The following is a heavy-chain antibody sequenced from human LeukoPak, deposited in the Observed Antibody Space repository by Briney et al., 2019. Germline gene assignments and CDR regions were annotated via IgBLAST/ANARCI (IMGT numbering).Heavy chain of an antibody. D-gene: IGHD2-2*01. CDR2: ISYDGSNK. V-gene: IGHV3-30-3*01. CDR1: GFTFSSYA. J-gene: IGHJ4*02. CDR3: ARDVSGSGSSTSCYDY. Sequence: PGGSLRPSCAASGFTFSSYAMHWVRQAPGKGLEWVAVISYDGSNKYYADSVKGRFTISRDNSKNTLYLQMNSLRAEDTAVYYCARDVSGSGSSTSCYDYWGQGTLVTVSS.